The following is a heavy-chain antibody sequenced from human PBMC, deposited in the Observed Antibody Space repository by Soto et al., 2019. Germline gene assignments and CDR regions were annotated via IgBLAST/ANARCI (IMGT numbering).Heavy chain of an antibody. J-gene: IGHJ5*02. Sequence: QVQLVQSGAEVKKPGSSEKVSCKASGGTFSSYAISWVRQAPGQGLEWMGGIIPIFGTANYAQKFQGRVTITVDESTSTAYMELSSLRSEDTAVYYCARGGNFWSGYYNNWYDPWGQGTLVTVSS. D-gene: IGHD3-3*01. CDR2: IIPIFGTA. CDR3: ARGGNFWSGYYNNWYDP. CDR1: GGTFSSYA. V-gene: IGHV1-69*01.